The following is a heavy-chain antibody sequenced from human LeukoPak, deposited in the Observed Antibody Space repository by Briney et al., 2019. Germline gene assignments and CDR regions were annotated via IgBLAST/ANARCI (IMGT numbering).Heavy chain of an antibody. V-gene: IGHV3-74*01. CDR2: ISSDGTTA. CDR3: ASPGDNYAILGLDY. Sequence: PGGSLRLSCAASGFTLSKYWMHWVRQAPGKGLAWVSRISSDGTTAAYADSVKGRFTISRDSAKNMLYLQMNSLRVEDTATYYCASPGDNYAILGLDYWGQGTLVTVSS. J-gene: IGHJ4*02. CDR1: GFTLSKYW. D-gene: IGHD3-9*01.